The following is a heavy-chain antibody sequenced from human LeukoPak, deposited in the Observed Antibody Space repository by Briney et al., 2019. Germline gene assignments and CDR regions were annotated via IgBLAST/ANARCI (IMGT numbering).Heavy chain of an antibody. CDR2: IIPILGIA. D-gene: IGHD6-13*01. Sequence: SVKVSCKASGGTFSSYAISWVRQAPGQGLEWMGRIIPILGIANYAQKFQGRVTITADKSTSTAYMELSSLRSEDTAVYYCARATDSSSWYVDGAEYFQHWGQGTLVTVSS. V-gene: IGHV1-69*04. J-gene: IGHJ1*01. CDR1: GGTFSSYA. CDR3: ARATDSSSWYVDGAEYFQH.